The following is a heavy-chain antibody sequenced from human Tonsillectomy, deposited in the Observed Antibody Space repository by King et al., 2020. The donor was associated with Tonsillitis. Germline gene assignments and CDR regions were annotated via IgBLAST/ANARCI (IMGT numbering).Heavy chain of an antibody. CDR2: ISSNGFSR. D-gene: IGHD3-3*01. J-gene: IGHJ4*02. Sequence: VQLVESGGGLVQPGGSLRLSCSVSGFTFRSYAMRWVRQAPGKGLEDISAISSNGFSRYYADSVKGRFTISRDNSKNTLHLQMSSLRGDDTAVYYCVKDQFTIFGVVNHFDNWGQGTLVTVSS. V-gene: IGHV3-64D*06. CDR1: GFTFRSYA. CDR3: VKDQFTIFGVVNHFDN.